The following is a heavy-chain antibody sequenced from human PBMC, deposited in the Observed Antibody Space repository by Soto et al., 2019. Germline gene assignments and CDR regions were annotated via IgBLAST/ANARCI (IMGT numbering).Heavy chain of an antibody. Sequence: ASVKVSCKASGYTFTSYYMHWVRQAPGQGLEWMGIINPSGGSTSYAQKFQGRVTMTRDTSTSTVYMELSSLRSEDTAVYYCARADYGSGSYYNEGAYYFDYWGQGTLVTVSS. CDR2: INPSGGST. CDR3: ARADYGSGSYYNEGAYYFDY. V-gene: IGHV1-46*03. J-gene: IGHJ4*02. D-gene: IGHD3-10*01. CDR1: GYTFTSYY.